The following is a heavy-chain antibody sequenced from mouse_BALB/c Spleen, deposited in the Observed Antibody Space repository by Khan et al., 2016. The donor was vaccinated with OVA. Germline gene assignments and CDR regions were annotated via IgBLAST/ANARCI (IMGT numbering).Heavy chain of an antibody. CDR2: IYPGNVNT. Sequence: VQLQQSGPELVKPRASVRISCKASGYTFTNYYVHWVKQRPGQGLEWIGWIYPGNVNTNYNEKFKGKATLTADKSSSTAYMQLSSLTSEDSAVYFCAREGYYGNYRAWFAHWGQGTLVTVSA. D-gene: IGHD2-1*01. J-gene: IGHJ3*01. CDR1: GYTFTNYY. V-gene: IGHV1S56*01. CDR3: AREGYYGNYRAWFAH.